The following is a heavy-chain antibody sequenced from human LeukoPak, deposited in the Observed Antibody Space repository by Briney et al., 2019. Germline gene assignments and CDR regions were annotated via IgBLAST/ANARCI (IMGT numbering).Heavy chain of an antibody. Sequence: SETLSLTCAVYGGSFSGYYWSWIRQPAGKGLEWIGRIYTSGSTNYNPSLKSRVTISVDTSKNQFSLKLSSVTAADTAVYYCARVQGDFWSGYSDVWGKGPRSPSPQ. CDR2: IYTSGST. D-gene: IGHD3-3*01. V-gene: IGHV4-59*10. CDR1: GGSFSGYY. J-gene: IGHJ6*01. CDR3: ARVQGDFWSGYSDV.